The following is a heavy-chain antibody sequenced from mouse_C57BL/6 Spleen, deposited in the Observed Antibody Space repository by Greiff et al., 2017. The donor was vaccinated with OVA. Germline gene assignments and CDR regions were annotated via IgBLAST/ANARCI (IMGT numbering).Heavy chain of an antibody. CDR2: IDPSDSYT. D-gene: IGHD2-1*01. J-gene: IGHJ4*01. CDR3: ARPPLQTRDAVDY. Sequence: QVQLQQPGAELVKPGASVKLSCKASGYTFTSYWMQWVKQRPGQGLEWIGEIDPSDSYTNYNQKFKGKATLTVDTSSSTAYMQLSSLTSEDSAVYYCARPPLQTRDAVDYWGQGTSVTVSS. CDR1: GYTFTSYW. V-gene: IGHV1-50*01.